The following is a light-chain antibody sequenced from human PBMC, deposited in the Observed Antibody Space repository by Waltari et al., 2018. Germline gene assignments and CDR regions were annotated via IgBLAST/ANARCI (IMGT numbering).Light chain of an antibody. J-gene: IGKJ1*01. CDR3: QQSYTTPRT. CDR1: QRIGTY. CDR2: AAS. V-gene: IGKV1-39*01. Sequence: DIQMTQSPSSLSASVGDRVTITSRASQRIGTYVNWYQHKPGRAPELLIYAASTLQGGVPSRFSGSGSETHFTLAISSLQREDFATYYCQQSYTTPRTFGQGTKVEIK.